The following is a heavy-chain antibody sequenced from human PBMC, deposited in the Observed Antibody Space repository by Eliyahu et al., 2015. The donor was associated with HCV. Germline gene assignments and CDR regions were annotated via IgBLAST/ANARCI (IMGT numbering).Heavy chain of an antibody. Sequence: QVQLVQSGAEVKKPGASVKVSCKSSGYTFTSYDINWVRQATGQGLEWMGWMNPNSGNTGYAQRFQGRVSMTRNTSISTAYMELSSLSSEDTAVYYCAITDQTQRRSTVTTLRYWGQGTLVTVSS. V-gene: IGHV1-8*01. D-gene: IGHD4-17*01. CDR1: GYTFTSYD. CDR2: MNPNSGNT. CDR3: AITDQTQRRSTVTTLRY. J-gene: IGHJ4*02.